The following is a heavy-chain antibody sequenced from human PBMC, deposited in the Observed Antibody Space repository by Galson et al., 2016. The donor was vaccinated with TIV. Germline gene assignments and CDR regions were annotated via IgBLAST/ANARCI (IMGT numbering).Heavy chain of an antibody. CDR1: GFAVSTTY. CDR3: ARAGGSNWNYFDK. J-gene: IGHJ4*02. D-gene: IGHD1-1*01. V-gene: IGHV3-53*01. Sequence: SLRLSCAASGFAVSTTYISWVRQAPGRGLGWVSVLYVGGATYYTDSVKGRFTISRDNSKNTLYLQMDALRAEDTAVYYCARAGGSNWNYFDKWGQGTLVTVSS. CDR2: LYVGGAT.